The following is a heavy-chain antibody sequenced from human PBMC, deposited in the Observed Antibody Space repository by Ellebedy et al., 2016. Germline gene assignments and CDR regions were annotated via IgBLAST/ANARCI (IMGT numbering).Heavy chain of an antibody. V-gene: IGHV3-33*08. J-gene: IGHJ4*02. Sequence: GGSLRLXXAASGFTFSSYAMHWVRQAPGKGLEWVAVIWYDGSNKYYADSVKGRFTISRDNSKNTLYLQMNSLRAEDTAVYYCARDLAPLASSGTSDFDYWGQGTLVTVSS. CDR2: IWYDGSNK. D-gene: IGHD6-19*01. CDR3: ARDLAPLASSGTSDFDY. CDR1: GFTFSSYA.